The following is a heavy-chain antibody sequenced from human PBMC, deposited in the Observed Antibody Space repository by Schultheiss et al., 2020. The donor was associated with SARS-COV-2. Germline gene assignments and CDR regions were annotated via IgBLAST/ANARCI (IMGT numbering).Heavy chain of an antibody. Sequence: SETLSLTCTVSGGSISSGGYYWSWIRQHPGKGLEWIGYIYYSGSTNYNPSLKSRVTISVDTSKNQFSLKLSSVTAADTAVYYCARVGGDRLEFGGMDVWGQGTTVTVSS. CDR2: IYYSGST. V-gene: IGHV4-61*08. CDR1: GGSISSGGYY. J-gene: IGHJ6*02. CDR3: ARVGGDRLEFGGMDV. D-gene: IGHD3-10*01.